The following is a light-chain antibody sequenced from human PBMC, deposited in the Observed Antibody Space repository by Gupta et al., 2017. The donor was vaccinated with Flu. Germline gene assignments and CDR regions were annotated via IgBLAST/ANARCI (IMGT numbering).Light chain of an antibody. V-gene: IGKV1-5*03. CDR2: QAS. Sequence: PSTLSASVGDRVTITCRASQSISSYLAWYQRKAGKAPKLLVSQASNLEDGVPSRFSGSGSGTDFTLTISGLQPDDIATYYCQQYYGFSLTFGPGTKVDVK. CDR3: QQYYGFSLT. CDR1: QSISSY. J-gene: IGKJ3*01.